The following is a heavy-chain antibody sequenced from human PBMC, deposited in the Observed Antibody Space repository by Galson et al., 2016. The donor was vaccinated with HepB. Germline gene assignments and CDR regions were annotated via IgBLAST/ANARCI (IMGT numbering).Heavy chain of an antibody. CDR3: ARAVMLGRGMDV. CDR2: TFYRSTWEN. Sequence: CAISGDSVYNNGAAWVWIRQSPSRGLEWLGRTFYRSTWENHYTGSVRNRITISPDTSRNQFSLHLHSVTPEDTAVYYWARAVMLGRGMDVWGQGTTVTVSS. CDR1: GDSVYNNGAA. J-gene: IGHJ6*02. D-gene: IGHD3-10*01. V-gene: IGHV6-1*01.